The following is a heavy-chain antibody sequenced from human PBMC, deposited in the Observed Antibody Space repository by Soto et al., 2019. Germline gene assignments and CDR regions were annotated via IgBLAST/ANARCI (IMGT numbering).Heavy chain of an antibody. J-gene: IGHJ2*01. D-gene: IGHD2-15*01. CDR3: ARDFFFQAKGCKQGVGSVLAFLLNRSSDL. Sequence: GLEWMGWISAYNGNTNYAQKLQGRVTMTTDTSTSTAYMELRSLRSDDTAVYYCARDFFFQAKGCKQGVGSVLAFLLNRSSDL. V-gene: IGHV1-18*01. CDR2: ISAYNGNT.